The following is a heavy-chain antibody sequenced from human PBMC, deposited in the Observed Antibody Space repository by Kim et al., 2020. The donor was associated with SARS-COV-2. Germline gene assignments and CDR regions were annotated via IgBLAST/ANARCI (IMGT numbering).Heavy chain of an antibody. J-gene: IGHJ4*02. CDR2: GGISGDT. Sequence: GGSLRLSCAASGFTFNTFTTYGVRWVRQAPGKGLEWVSTGGISGDTFYADSVKGRFTISRDNSKNILYLQMNSLRVEDTAVYVCAIGRNVFNDNWGQGTL. CDR1: GFTFNTFTTYG. V-gene: IGHV3-23*01. CDR3: AIGRNVFNDN. D-gene: IGHD2-8*01.